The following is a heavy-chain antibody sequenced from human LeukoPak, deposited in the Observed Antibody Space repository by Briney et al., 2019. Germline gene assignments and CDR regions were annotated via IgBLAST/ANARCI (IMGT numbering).Heavy chain of an antibody. CDR1: GGSISSYY. D-gene: IGHD3-22*01. J-gene: IGHJ4*02. Sequence: SETLSLTCTVSGGSISSYYWSWIRQPPGKGLEWIGYIYYSGSTNYNPSLKSRVTISVDTSKNQFSLKLSSVTAADTAVYYCARGDPYFSDSSGYYYYYWGQGTLVTVSS. CDR3: ARGDPYFSDSSGYYYYY. CDR2: IYYSGST. V-gene: IGHV4-59*01.